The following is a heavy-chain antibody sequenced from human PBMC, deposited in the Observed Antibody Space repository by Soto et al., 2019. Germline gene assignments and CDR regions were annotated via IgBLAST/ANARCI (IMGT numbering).Heavy chain of an antibody. CDR3: AKEYYDFWSGYPPGWYYYMDV. CDR2: ISWNSGSI. Sequence: GGSLRLSCAASGFTFDDYAMHWVRQAPGKGLEWVSGISWNSGSIGYADSVKGRFTISRDNAKNSLYLQMNSLRAEDTALYYCAKEYYDFWSGYPPGWYYYMDVWGKGTTVTVSS. CDR1: GFTFDDYA. J-gene: IGHJ6*03. D-gene: IGHD3-3*01. V-gene: IGHV3-9*01.